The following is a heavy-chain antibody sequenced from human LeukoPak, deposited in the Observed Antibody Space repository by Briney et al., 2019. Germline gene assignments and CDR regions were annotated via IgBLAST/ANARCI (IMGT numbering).Heavy chain of an antibody. V-gene: IGHV1-8*01. CDR3: VRDGEGVAISVNYWFDP. J-gene: IGHJ5*02. Sequence: ASVKVSCKASGFTFTSYDINWVRQASGQGLEWMGWMNPDNGNTGYAQKFQGRVTMTRDTSISTAYMELRGLRSEDTAVYYCVRDGEGVAISVNYWFDPWGQGTLVTVSS. CDR2: MNPDNGNT. D-gene: IGHD3-10*01. CDR1: GFTFTSYD.